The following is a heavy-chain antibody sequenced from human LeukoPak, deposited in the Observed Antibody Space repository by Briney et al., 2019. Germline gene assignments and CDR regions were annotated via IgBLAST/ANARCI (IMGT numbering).Heavy chain of an antibody. CDR1: EYDFCAYT. V-gene: IGHV3-21*01. CDR3: VRGDNRDQ. Sequence: GSLRLSCVASEYDFCAYTFTWVRQAPGKGLEYVSSISKSSGLKYYSESVRGRFTISRDNAENSLYLDMSNLGAEDTAVYFCVRGDNRDQWGQGTLVTVSS. CDR2: ISKSSGLK. J-gene: IGHJ4*02. D-gene: IGHD2-2*01.